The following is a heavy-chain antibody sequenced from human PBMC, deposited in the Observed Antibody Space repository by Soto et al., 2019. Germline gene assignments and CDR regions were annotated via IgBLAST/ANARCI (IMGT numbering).Heavy chain of an antibody. CDR1: GFNFNDYY. CDR2: IDTTGSTI. J-gene: IGHJ4*02. V-gene: IGHV3-11*01. CDR3: ARGGLRGGRFIY. D-gene: IGHD6-25*01. Sequence: QVQLVQSGGGLVKPGGSLRLSCAASGFNFNDYYMSWIRQAPGKGLEWLSYIDTTGSTIYHADAVKGRFTISRDNDQNSLFLQMNSLRAEDTAMYYCARGGLRGGRFIYWGQGALVTVSS.